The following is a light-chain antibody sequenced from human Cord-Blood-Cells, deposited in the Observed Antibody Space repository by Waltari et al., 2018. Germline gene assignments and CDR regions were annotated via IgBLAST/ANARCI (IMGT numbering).Light chain of an antibody. J-gene: IGKJ2*01. CDR1: QSISSY. CDR2: AAS. V-gene: IGKV1-39*01. Sequence: LSTSVGDRVTITCRASQSISSYLNWYQQKPGKAPKLLIYAASSLQSGVPSRFSGSRSGTDFTLTISSLQPEDFATYYCQQSYSTPYTFGQGTKLEIK. CDR3: QQSYSTPYT.